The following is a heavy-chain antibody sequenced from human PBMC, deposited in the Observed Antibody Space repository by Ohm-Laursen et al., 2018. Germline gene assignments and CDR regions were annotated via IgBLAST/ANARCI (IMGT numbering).Heavy chain of an antibody. V-gene: IGHV3-9*01. Sequence: SLRLSCAASGFTFDDYAMHWVRQAPGKGLEWVSGISWNSGSIGYADSVKGRFTISRDNAKNSLYLQMNSLRAEDTAVYYCARDQYSGSYDFDYWGQGTLVTVSS. CDR1: GFTFDDYA. J-gene: IGHJ4*02. CDR3: ARDQYSGSYDFDY. CDR2: ISWNSGSI. D-gene: IGHD1-26*01.